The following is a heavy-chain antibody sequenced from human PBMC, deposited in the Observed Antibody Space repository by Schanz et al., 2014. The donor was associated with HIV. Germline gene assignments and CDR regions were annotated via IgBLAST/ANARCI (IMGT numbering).Heavy chain of an antibody. CDR2: ISWNSGSI. CDR3: AKGIMGATEYYYGMDV. CDR1: GFTFDDYA. D-gene: IGHD1-26*01. Sequence: EVQLLESGGGLVQPGRSLRLSCAASGFTFDDYAMHWVRQAPGKGLEWVSGISWNSGSIGYADSVKGRFTISRDNAKNSLYLQMNSLRVEDTALYYCAKGIMGATEYYYGMDVWGQGTMVTVSS. J-gene: IGHJ6*02. V-gene: IGHV3-9*01.